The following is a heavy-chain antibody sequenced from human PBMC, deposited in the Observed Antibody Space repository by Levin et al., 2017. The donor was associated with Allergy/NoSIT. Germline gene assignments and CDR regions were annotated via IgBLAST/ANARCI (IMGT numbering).Heavy chain of an antibody. CDR1: GGSISSSSYY. CDR2: IYYSGST. J-gene: IGHJ3*02. V-gene: IGHV4-39*01. D-gene: IGHD2-2*01. Sequence: SETLSLTCTVSGGSISSSSYYWGWIRQPPGKGLEWIGSIYYSGSTYYNPSLKSRVTISVDTSKNHFSLKLSSVTAADTAVYYWARRAYCSSTSCYFRGAFDIWGQGTMVTVSS. CDR3: ARRAYCSSTSCYFRGAFDI.